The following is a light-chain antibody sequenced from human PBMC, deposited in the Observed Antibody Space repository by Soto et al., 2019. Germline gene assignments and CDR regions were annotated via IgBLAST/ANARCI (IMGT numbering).Light chain of an antibody. CDR2: GAS. V-gene: IGKV3-15*01. CDR3: QQYNNWWT. Sequence: EIVMTQSPATLSVSPGERATLSCRASQSVSSNLAWYQQKPGQAPRLLISGASNRATGIPARFSGSGSGTEFTLTISSLQSEDFATYYCQQYNNWWTFGQGTKVDIK. CDR1: QSVSSN. J-gene: IGKJ1*01.